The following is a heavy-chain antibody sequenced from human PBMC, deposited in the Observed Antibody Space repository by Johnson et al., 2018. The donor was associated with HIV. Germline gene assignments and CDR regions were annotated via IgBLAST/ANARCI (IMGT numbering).Heavy chain of an antibody. CDR3: ARAGRLGYCSGGSCYSPAFDI. J-gene: IGHJ3*02. Sequence: QVQLVEPGGGVVQPGRSLRLSCAASGFTFSSYAMHWVRQAPGKGLEWVAVISYDGSNKYYADSVKGRFTISRENAKNSLYLQLNSLRAGDTAVYYCARAGRLGYCSGGSCYSPAFDIWGQGTMVTVSS. D-gene: IGHD2-15*01. CDR1: GFTFSSYA. CDR2: ISYDGSNK. V-gene: IGHV3-30*14.